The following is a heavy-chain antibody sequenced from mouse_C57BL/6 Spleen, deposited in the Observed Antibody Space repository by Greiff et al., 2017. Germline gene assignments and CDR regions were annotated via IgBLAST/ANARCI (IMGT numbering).Heavy chain of an antibody. CDR1: GYSITSGYD. CDR2: ISYSGST. D-gene: IGHD2-1*01. CDR3: ARRGDYGNYSAWFAY. Sequence: EVKLQESGPGMVKPSQSLSLTCTVTGYSITSGYDWHWIRHFPGNKLEWMGYISYSGSTNYNPSLKSRISITHDTSKNHFFLKLNSVTTEDTATYYCARRGDYGNYSAWFAYWGQGTLVTVSA. J-gene: IGHJ3*01. V-gene: IGHV3-1*01.